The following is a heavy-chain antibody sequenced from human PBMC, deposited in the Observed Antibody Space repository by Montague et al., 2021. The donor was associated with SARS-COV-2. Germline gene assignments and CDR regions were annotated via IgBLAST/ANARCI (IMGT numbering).Heavy chain of an antibody. V-gene: IGHV4-34*01. D-gene: IGHD5-24*01. J-gene: IGHJ6*02. CDR1: GGSSTNYF. Sequence: SETLSLTCAVYGGSSTNYFWTWIRQTPAKGLEWIGEITHTGNRDFNPSLKSRVILSVDKSKSQFSLKLTSVTAADTGVYYCARGTGQQLVFSYVYYGMDIWGQGTTVSVSS. CDR3: ARGTGQQLVFSYVYYGMDI. CDR2: ITHTGNR.